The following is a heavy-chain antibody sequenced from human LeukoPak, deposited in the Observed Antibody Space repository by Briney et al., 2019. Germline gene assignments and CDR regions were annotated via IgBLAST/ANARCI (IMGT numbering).Heavy chain of an antibody. CDR3: SRERPAYDILTGYLGFDP. J-gene: IGHJ5*02. D-gene: IGHD3-9*01. Sequence: ASVKVSCKASGYTFTSYGISLVRQAPGQGLEWMGWISAYNGNTNYAQKLQGRVTMTTDTSTSTAYMELRSLRSDDTAVYFCSRERPAYDILTGYLGFDPWGQGTLVTVSS. CDR2: ISAYNGNT. CDR1: GYTFTSYG. V-gene: IGHV1-18*01.